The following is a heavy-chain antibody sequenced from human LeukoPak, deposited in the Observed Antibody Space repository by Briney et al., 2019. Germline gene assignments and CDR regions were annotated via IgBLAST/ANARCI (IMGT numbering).Heavy chain of an antibody. V-gene: IGHV6-1*01. CDR3: VRGNYNFDY. J-gene: IGHJ4*02. D-gene: IGHD5-24*01. CDR1: GESVSSTGAS. CDR2: TYYRPQWYY. Sequence: SQTSHSPVPSPGESVSSTGASWNWIRQSPSRGLEWLGRTYYRPQWYYEYALSVKSRIIVAPDTSKNQFSLQLNSVTPEDTAVYYCVRGNYNFDYWGQGSLVTVSS.